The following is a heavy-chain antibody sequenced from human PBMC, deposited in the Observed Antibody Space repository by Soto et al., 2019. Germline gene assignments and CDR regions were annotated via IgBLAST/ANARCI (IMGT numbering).Heavy chain of an antibody. V-gene: IGHV4-59*08. CDR3: ARLLWSRGDWFDP. CDR2: IYYSGST. Sequence: PSETLSLSCTVSGDSISSYYWSWIRQPPGKGLECIGYIYYSGSTNYNPSLKSRVTISVDTSKNQFSLKLSSVTAADTAVYYCARLLWSRGDWFDPWGQGTLVTVSS. J-gene: IGHJ5*02. CDR1: GDSISSYY. D-gene: IGHD3-10*01.